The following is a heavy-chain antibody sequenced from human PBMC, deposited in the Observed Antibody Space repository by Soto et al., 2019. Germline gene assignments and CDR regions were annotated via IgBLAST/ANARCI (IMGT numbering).Heavy chain of an antibody. CDR1: GYTFTSYA. CDR2: INAGNGNT. Sequence: ASVKVSCKASGYTFTSYAMHWVRQAPGQRLEWMGWINAGNGNTKYSQKFQGRVTITRDTSASTAYMELSSLRSEDTAVYYCARDHSETATIPFTYYYYGLDVWRKGTTVTVSS. V-gene: IGHV1-3*01. D-gene: IGHD5-12*01. J-gene: IGHJ6*04. CDR3: ARDHSETATIPFTYYYYGLDV.